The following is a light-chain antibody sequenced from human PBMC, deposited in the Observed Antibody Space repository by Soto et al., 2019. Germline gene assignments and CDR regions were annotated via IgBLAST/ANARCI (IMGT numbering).Light chain of an antibody. Sequence: DIQMTQSPSSLSASVGDRVTITCRASQSINSYLNWYQQKPGKATKLLIYAASSLQSEVPSRFSGSGSGTDFTLTISSLQPEDFATYYCQQSYSTPRTFGQGTKVEIK. J-gene: IGKJ1*01. CDR2: AAS. V-gene: IGKV1-39*01. CDR1: QSINSY. CDR3: QQSYSTPRT.